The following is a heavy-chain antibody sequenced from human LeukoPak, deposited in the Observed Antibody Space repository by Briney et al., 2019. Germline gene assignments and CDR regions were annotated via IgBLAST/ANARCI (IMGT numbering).Heavy chain of an antibody. CDR3: ARDNGGNSGFDY. Sequence: SQTLSLTCAIAGDSVFSISAAWNWIRQSPSRGLEWLGRTYYRSKWYADYAASVKSRLIINPDTSKNQFSLQLNSVTPEDTAVYYCARDNGGNSGFDYWGQGALVTVSS. D-gene: IGHD4-23*01. CDR1: GDSVFSISAA. CDR2: TYYRSKWYA. J-gene: IGHJ4*02. V-gene: IGHV6-1*01.